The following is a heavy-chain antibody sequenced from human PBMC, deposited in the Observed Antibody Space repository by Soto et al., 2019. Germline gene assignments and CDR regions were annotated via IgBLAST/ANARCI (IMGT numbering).Heavy chain of an antibody. CDR2: IIPILNVT. V-gene: IGHV1-69*02. CDR3: AKGAGYFDY. J-gene: IGHJ4*02. CDR1: GGAFISYT. Sequence: QVQLGQSGAEVKPPGSSVKVSCKASGGAFISYTINWVRQAPGRRLEWMGRIIPILNVTNYAQTFQGRVTITADKSTSTAYMELSSLRSEDTAVYFCAKGAGYFDYWGQGTLVTVSS.